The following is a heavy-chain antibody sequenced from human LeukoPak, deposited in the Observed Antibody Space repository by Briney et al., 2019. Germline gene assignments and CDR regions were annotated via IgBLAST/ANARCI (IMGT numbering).Heavy chain of an antibody. CDR1: GFTFSSYW. Sequence: GGSLRLSCAASGFTFSSYWMSWVRQAPGKGLEWVANIKQDGSEKNYVDSVKGRFTISRDNAKNSLYLQMNSLRAEDTAVYYCARDVNVVVVPAVSYYYYGMDVWGQGTTVTVSS. V-gene: IGHV3-7*01. D-gene: IGHD2-2*01. J-gene: IGHJ6*02. CDR3: ARDVNVVVVPAVSYYYYGMDV. CDR2: IKQDGSEK.